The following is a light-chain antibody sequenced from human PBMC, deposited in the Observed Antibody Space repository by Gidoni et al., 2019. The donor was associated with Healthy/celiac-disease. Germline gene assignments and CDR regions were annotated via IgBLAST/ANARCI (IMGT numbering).Light chain of an antibody. CDR1: QSISSY. Sequence: IQFTHSPSSLSASVGDRVTITCRASQSISSYLHWYQQKPGKAPKLLIYAASSWQSGVPSRFSGSGSGTDFTLTISSLQPEDFATYYCQQSYSTLMLTFXGXTKVEIK. CDR3: QQSYSTLMLT. J-gene: IGKJ4*01. V-gene: IGKV1-39*01. CDR2: AAS.